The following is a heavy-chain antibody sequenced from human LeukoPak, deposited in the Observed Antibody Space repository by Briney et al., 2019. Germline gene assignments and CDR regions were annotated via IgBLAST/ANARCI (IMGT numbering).Heavy chain of an antibody. CDR1: GGSINSFY. CDR2: IYTSGST. Sequence: SETLSLTCSVSGGSINSFYWSWIRQPPGKGLEWIGYIYTSGSTNYNPSLKSRVTISVDTSKNQFSLKLSSVTAADTAVYYCARLVEYSSSVQFDYWGQGTLVTVSS. V-gene: IGHV4-4*09. D-gene: IGHD6-6*01. CDR3: ARLVEYSSSVQFDY. J-gene: IGHJ4*02.